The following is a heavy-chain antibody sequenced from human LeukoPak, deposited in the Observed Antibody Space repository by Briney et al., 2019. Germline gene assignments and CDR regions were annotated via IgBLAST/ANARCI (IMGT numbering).Heavy chain of an antibody. D-gene: IGHD6-6*01. CDR2: ITGSGGVT. Sequence: GGSLRLSCAASGFTFNDFAMTWVRQAPGKGLQWVSSITGSGGVTNHADSVKGRFTISRDNSKNTLYLQMNSLRAEDAAVYYCAKRYTTSSGHHDYWGQGTLVTVSS. CDR1: GFTFNDFA. CDR3: AKRYTTSSGHHDY. J-gene: IGHJ4*02. V-gene: IGHV3-23*01.